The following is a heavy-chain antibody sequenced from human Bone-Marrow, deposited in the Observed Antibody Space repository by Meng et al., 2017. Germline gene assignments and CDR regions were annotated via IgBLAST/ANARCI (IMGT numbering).Heavy chain of an antibody. CDR3: ARDEDISAAGKLFGDY. V-gene: IGHV1-2*06. CDR1: GYNFPDYY. Sequence: QVQLVQAGAEVKKHGASVKVSCKPSGYNFPDYYIQWVRQAPGQGLELMGRIDPKNGDTHYAQKFQGRVTMTGDTSISTAYMDLSGLRSDDTAVYYCARDEDISAAGKLFGDYWGQGTLVTVSS. J-gene: IGHJ4*02. D-gene: IGHD6-13*01. CDR2: IDPKNGDT.